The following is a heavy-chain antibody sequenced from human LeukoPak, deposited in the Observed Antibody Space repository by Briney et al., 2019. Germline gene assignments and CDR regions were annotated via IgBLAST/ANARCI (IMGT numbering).Heavy chain of an antibody. D-gene: IGHD3-22*01. V-gene: IGHV1-24*01. J-gene: IGHJ3*02. CDR2: FDPEDGET. CDR3: ASGTYYDSSGYYYDGWATQGAFDI. Sequence: ASVKVSCKVSGYTLTELYMHWVRQAPGKGLEWMGGFDPEDGETIYAQKLQGRVTMTTDTSTSTAYMELRSLRSEDTAVYYCASGTYYDSSGYYYDGWATQGAFDIWGQGTMVTVSS. CDR1: GYTLTELY.